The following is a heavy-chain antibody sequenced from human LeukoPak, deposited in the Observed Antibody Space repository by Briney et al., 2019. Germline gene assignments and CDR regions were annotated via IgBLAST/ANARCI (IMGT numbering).Heavy chain of an antibody. CDR2: IYYSGST. D-gene: IGHD5-24*01. Sequence: SETLSLTCTVSGGSISSYYWSWIRQPPGKGLERIGYIYYSGSTNYNPSLKSRVTISVDTSKNQFSLKLSSVTAADTAAYYCARDGYNFFDYWGQGTLVTVSS. J-gene: IGHJ4*02. CDR1: GGSISSYY. V-gene: IGHV4-59*01. CDR3: ARDGYNFFDY.